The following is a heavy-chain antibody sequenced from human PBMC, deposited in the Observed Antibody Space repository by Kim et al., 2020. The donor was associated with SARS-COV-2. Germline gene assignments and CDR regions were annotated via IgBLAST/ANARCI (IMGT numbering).Heavy chain of an antibody. CDR2: TNSAGSDT. CDR3: ARGVQYKDVSIGYWF. Sequence: WVSHTNSAGSDTNYADSVKGRFTISRDNSKKTLYLQMNSLGADDTAVYYCARGVQYKDVSIGYWF. J-gene: IGHJ5*01. V-gene: IGHV3-74*01. D-gene: IGHD4-4*01.